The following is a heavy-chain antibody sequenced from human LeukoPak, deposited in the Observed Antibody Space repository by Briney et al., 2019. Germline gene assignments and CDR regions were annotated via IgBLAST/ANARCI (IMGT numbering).Heavy chain of an antibody. V-gene: IGHV4-59*01. J-gene: IGHJ4*02. D-gene: IGHD3-10*01. Sequence: PSETLSLTCTVSGGSISSYYWCWIRQHPGKGLEWIGDIYYSGSTNYNSTLMSRATISGDTSKDQFSLKLSSVTASATAVYYCARRGPTLYAAGRYYNELFDYRGQGTLVTVSS. CDR2: IYYSGST. CDR1: GGSISSYY. CDR3: ARRGPTLYAAGRYYNELFDY.